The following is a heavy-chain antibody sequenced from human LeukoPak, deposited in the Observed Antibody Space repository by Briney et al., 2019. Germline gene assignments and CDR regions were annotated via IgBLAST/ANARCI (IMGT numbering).Heavy chain of an antibody. J-gene: IGHJ4*02. CDR3: ARGRVGPTSDYFDY. V-gene: IGHV1-69*05. D-gene: IGHD1-26*01. Sequence: GASVKVSCKASGGTFSSYAISWVRQAPGQGLEWMGGIIPIFGTANYAQKFQGRVTMTRDMSTSTVYMELSSLRSEDTAVYYCARGRVGPTSDYFDYWGQGTLVTVSS. CDR1: GGTFSSYA. CDR2: IIPIFGTA.